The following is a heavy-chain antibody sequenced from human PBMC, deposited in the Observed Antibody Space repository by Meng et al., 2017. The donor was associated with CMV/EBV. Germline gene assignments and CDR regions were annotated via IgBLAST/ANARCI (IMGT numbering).Heavy chain of an antibody. CDR1: GGSLSSGDYY. CDR2: IYYSGST. Sequence: QEESGPGLVKPSQTLSLTCTVSGGSLSSGDYYWSWIRQPPGKGLEWIGYIYYSGSTYYNPSLKSRVTISVDTSKNQFSLKLSSVTAADTAVYYCARDNRRGGVDYWGQGTLVTVSS. J-gene: IGHJ4*02. D-gene: IGHD3-3*01. CDR3: ARDNRRGGVDY. V-gene: IGHV4-30-4*08.